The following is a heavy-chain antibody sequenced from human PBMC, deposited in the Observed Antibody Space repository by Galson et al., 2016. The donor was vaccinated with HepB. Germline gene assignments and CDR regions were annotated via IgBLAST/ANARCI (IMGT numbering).Heavy chain of an antibody. J-gene: IGHJ5*02. V-gene: IGHV2-5*02. Sequence: PALVKPTQTLTLTCSFSGFSLATSGLGVGWIRQTPGKALEWLALAYWDDDKRYTASLKTRLSVTKDTSTNQVVLTLTDVNPDDTGRYYCARRREGCLSNWFDPWGQGILVTVSS. CDR3: ARRREGCLSNWFDP. CDR1: GFSLATSGLG. CDR2: AYWDDDK. D-gene: IGHD1-26*01.